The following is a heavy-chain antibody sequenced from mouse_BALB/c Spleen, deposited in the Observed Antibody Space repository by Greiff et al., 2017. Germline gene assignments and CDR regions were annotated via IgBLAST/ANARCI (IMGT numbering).Heavy chain of an antibody. CDR2: ISYSGST. CDR1: GYSITSDYA. Sequence: EVKVEESGPGLVKPSQSLSLTCTVTGYSITSDYAWNWLRQFPGNKLEWMGYISYSGSTSYNPSLKSRISITRDTSKNQFFLQLNSVTTEDTATYYCARGSYYRYDRAYAMDYWGQGTSVTVSS. V-gene: IGHV3-2*02. D-gene: IGHD2-14*01. CDR3: ARGSYYRYDRAYAMDY. J-gene: IGHJ4*01.